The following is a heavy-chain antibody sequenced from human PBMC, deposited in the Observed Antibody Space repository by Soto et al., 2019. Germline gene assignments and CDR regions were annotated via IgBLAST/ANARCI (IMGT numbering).Heavy chain of an antibody. CDR3: AKAPRGEMATD. J-gene: IGHJ4*02. V-gene: IGHV1-18*01. D-gene: IGHD5-12*01. CDR1: GYTFINYH. Sequence: QVQLVQSGGEVKKPGASVTVSCKASGYTFINYHITWVRQAPGQGLEWMAWINTYNGMTDYAQRFQGRVTMTRDTSASPAYMELRNLGADDTAVYFCAKAPRGEMATDWGQGNLVTVSS. CDR2: INTYNGMT.